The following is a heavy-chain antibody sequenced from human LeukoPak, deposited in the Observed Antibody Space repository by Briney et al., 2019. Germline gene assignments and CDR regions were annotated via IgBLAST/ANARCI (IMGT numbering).Heavy chain of an antibody. V-gene: IGHV4-34*01. CDR1: GGSFSGYY. J-gene: IGHJ4*02. CDR3: ARLDSSSWYARSNYFDY. CDR2: INHSGST. D-gene: IGHD6-13*01. Sequence: PSETLSLTCAVYGGSFSGYYWSWIRQPPGKGLEWIGEINHSGSTNYNPSLKSRVTISVDTSKNQFSLKLSSVTAADTAVYYCARLDSSSWYARSNYFDYWGQGTLVTVSS.